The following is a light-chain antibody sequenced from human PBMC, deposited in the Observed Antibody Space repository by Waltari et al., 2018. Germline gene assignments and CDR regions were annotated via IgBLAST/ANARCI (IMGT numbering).Light chain of an antibody. CDR2: GAS. CDR3: QQYGDSMT. J-gene: IGKJ1*01. CDR1: QAVSTSY. Sequence: EIVLTQSPGTLSLSPGERGTLSCRARQAVSTSYLVWYQQKPGQAPRLLIYGASRRATGIPDRFSGSGSGIDFTLTISRLEPEDFAMYYCQQYGDSMTFGQGTKVEIK. V-gene: IGKV3-20*01.